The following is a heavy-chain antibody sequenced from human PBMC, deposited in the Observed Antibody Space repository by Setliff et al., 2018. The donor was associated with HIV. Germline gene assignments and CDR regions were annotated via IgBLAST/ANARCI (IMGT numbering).Heavy chain of an antibody. V-gene: IGHV3-23*01. CDR1: GFTFSPYS. D-gene: IGHD6-25*01. Sequence: GGSLRLSCAASGFTFSPYSMNWVRQTPGKGLEWISSISGSGGSTYYAHSVKGRFAISRDNSKNTLYLQMNSLRAEDTAVYYCAKDQSSAGYYFDSWGQGTLVTVSS. J-gene: IGHJ4*02. CDR3: AKDQSSAGYYFDS. CDR2: ISGSGGST.